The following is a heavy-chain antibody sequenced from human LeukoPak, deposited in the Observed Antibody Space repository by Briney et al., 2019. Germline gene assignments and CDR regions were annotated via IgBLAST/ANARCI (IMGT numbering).Heavy chain of an antibody. V-gene: IGHV6-1*01. CDR3: TRGGTGYCSSSNCYFDH. D-gene: IGHD2-2*01. CDR1: GDSVSITGAA. J-gene: IGHJ4*02. CDR2: TYYRSKWYN. Sequence: SQTLSLTCAISGDSVSITGAAWNWIRQSPSRGLEWLGRTYYRSKWYNDYAVSLRGRITINPDTSKNQFSLQLNSVTPEDTAVYYCTRGGTGYCSSSNCYFDHWGQGTRVTVSS.